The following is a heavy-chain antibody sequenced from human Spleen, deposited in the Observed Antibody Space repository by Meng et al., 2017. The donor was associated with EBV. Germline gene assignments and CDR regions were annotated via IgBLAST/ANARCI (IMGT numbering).Heavy chain of an antibody. D-gene: IGHD5-12*01. J-gene: IGHJ4*01. CDR3: ARGKYSGYDPLDY. V-gene: IGHV3-33*01. Sequence: QGHLVGSGGGGGQPGGALRFSCATSGFLFYNSGMHWVRQAPGKGLEWVAVSWFSGSKEYYADSVKGRFTISRDNSNNTLFLQMDNLRAEDTATYYCARGKYSGYDPLDYWGHGTLVTVSS. CDR1: GFLFYNSG. CDR2: SWFSGSKE.